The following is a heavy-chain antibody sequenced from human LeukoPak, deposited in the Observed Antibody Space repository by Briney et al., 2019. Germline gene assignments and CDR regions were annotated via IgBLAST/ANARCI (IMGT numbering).Heavy chain of an antibody. Sequence: GGSLRLSCAASGFTFSTYWMTWVRQAPGKGLEWVANIKPDGSEKYYVDSVKGRFTISRDNAKNSLYLQMNSLRAEDTAVYYCARDRRLSCNGGSCYSSFDYWGQGTLVTVSS. CDR1: GFTFSTYW. CDR3: ARDRRLSCNGGSCYSSFDY. J-gene: IGHJ4*02. D-gene: IGHD2-15*01. V-gene: IGHV3-7*01. CDR2: IKPDGSEK.